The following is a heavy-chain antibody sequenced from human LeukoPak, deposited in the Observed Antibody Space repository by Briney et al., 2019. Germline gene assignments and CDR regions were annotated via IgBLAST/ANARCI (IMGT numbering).Heavy chain of an antibody. CDR1: GFTFSTYS. CDR3: AKNSPRILYGDDS. J-gene: IGHJ4*02. D-gene: IGHD2-15*01. Sequence: GGSLRLSCVASGFTFSTYSMHWVRQAPGKGLEWVAVMSYDGFNKFYADSVKGRFTTSRDNSKNTLYLQMNSLRAEDTAVYYCAKNSPRILYGDDSRGQGTLVTVSS. CDR2: MSYDGFNK. V-gene: IGHV3-30-3*02.